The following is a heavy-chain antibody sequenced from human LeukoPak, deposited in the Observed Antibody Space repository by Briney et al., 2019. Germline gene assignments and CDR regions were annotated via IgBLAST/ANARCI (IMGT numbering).Heavy chain of an antibody. Sequence: ASVKVSCKASGDSFSTYVISWVRQAPGHGLEWLGGVIPMVGTANIAQKFQGRVTITADESTSTAYMELSSLRSDDTAVYYCARGTDDYIVATTSFEYWGQGTLVTVSS. V-gene: IGHV1-69*13. CDR3: ARGTDDYIVATTSFEY. D-gene: IGHD5-12*01. CDR1: GDSFSTYV. CDR2: VIPMVGTA. J-gene: IGHJ4*02.